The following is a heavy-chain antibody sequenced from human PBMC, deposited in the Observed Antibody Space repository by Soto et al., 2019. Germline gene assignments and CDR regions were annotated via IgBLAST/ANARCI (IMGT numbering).Heavy chain of an antibody. CDR1: GGSISSGGYY. CDR3: ARDTTVTPTYYYYGMDV. D-gene: IGHD4-17*01. J-gene: IGHJ6*02. V-gene: IGHV4-31*03. CDR2: IYYSGST. Sequence: QVQLQESGPGLVKPSQTLSLPCTVSGGSISSGGYYWSWIRQHPGKGLEWIGYIYYSGSTYYNPSLKSRVTISVDTSKNQFSLKLSSVTAADTAVYYCARDTTVTPTYYYYGMDVWGQGTTVTVSS.